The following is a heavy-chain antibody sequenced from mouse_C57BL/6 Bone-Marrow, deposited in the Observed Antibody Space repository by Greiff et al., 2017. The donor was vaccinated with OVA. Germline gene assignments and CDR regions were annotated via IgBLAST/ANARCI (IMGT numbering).Heavy chain of an antibody. J-gene: IGHJ2*01. CDR1: GYSITSGYY. CDR2: ISYDGSN. Sequence: EVQLQESGPGLVKPSQSLSLTCSVTGYSITSGYYWNWIRQFPGNKLEWMGYISYDGSNNYNPSLKNRISITRDTSKNQFFLKLNSVTTEDTATYYCARKRGLPYYFDYWGQGTTLTVSS. CDR3: ARKRGLPYYFDY. D-gene: IGHD2-2*01. V-gene: IGHV3-6*01.